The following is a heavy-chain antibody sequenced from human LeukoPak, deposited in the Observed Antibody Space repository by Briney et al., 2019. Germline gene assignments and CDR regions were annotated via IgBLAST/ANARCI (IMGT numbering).Heavy chain of an antibody. CDR3: ARGPPYYDFWSGYYNYYYGMDV. Sequence: GGSLRLSCAASGFTFSSYAMSWVRQAPGKGLEWVSVIYSGGSTYYADSVKGRFTISRDNSKNTLYLQMNSLRAEDTAVYYCARGPPYYDFWSGYYNYYYGMDVWGQGTTVTVSS. D-gene: IGHD3-3*01. V-gene: IGHV3-53*01. CDR2: IYSGGST. J-gene: IGHJ6*02. CDR1: GFTFSSYA.